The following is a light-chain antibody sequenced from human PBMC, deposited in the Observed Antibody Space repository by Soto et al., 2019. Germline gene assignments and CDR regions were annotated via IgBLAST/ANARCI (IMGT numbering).Light chain of an antibody. V-gene: IGKV3-11*01. CDR1: QSVSSY. Sequence: EIVLTHSPATLALSPGEGATLSARASQSVSSYLAWYQQKPGQAPRLLIYDASNRATGIPARFSGSGSGTDFTLTISSLEPEDFAVYYCQQRSDWPLTFGQGTRLENK. J-gene: IGKJ5*01. CDR3: QQRSDWPLT. CDR2: DAS.